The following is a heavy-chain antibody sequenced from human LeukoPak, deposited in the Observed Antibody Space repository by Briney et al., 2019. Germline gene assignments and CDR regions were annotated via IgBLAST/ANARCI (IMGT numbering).Heavy chain of an antibody. D-gene: IGHD2-2*01. Sequence: GASVKVSCKASGYTFTSYYMHWVRQAPGQGREWMGIINPSGGSTSYAQKFQGRVTMTRDTSTSTVYMELSSLRSEDTAVYYCARDSWVDVYCSSTSCYFNWFDPWGQGTLVTVSS. CDR3: ARDSWVDVYCSSTSCYFNWFDP. J-gene: IGHJ5*02. CDR2: INPSGGST. CDR1: GYTFTSYY. V-gene: IGHV1-46*01.